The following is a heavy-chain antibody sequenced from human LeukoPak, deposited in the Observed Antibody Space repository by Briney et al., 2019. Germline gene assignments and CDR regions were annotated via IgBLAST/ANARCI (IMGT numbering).Heavy chain of an antibody. CDR1: GFTFSSYS. CDR3: ARDGTVTTDY. V-gene: IGHV3-21*01. J-gene: IGHJ4*02. CDR2: ISSSSSYI. D-gene: IGHD4-17*01. Sequence: PGGSLRLSCAASGFTFSSYSMNWVRQAPGKGLEWVSSISSSSSYIYYADSLKGRFTISRDNAKNSLCLQMNSLRAEDTAVYYCARDGTVTTDYWGQGTLVTVSS.